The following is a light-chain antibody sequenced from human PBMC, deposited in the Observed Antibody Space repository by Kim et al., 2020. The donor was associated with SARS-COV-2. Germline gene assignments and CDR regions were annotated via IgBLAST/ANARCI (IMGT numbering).Light chain of an antibody. Sequence: ELTQPPSASGTPGQRVTISCSGSSSNVGSNYVYWYQQLPGTAPKLLIYRNNQRPSGVPDRFSGSKSGTSASLAISGLRSEDEADYYCAAWDDSLSGQVFGTGTKVTVL. CDR2: RNN. CDR1: SSNVGSNY. J-gene: IGLJ1*01. CDR3: AAWDDSLSGQV. V-gene: IGLV1-47*01.